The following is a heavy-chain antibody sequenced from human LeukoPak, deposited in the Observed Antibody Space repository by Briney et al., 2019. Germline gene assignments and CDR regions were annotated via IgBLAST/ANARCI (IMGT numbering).Heavy chain of an antibody. CDR2: IYYSGST. J-gene: IGHJ4*02. CDR1: GGSISSYY. CDR3: ARAGVGATNYFDY. D-gene: IGHD1-26*01. V-gene: IGHV4-59*01. Sequence: SETLSLTCTVSGGSISSYYWSWIRQPPGKGLEWIGYIYYSGSTNYNPSLKSRVTISVDTSKNRFSLKLSSVTAADTAVYYCARAGVGATNYFDYWGQGTLVTVSS.